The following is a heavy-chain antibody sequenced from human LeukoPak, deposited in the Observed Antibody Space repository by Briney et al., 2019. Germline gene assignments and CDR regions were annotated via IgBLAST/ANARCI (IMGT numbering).Heavy chain of an antibody. CDR1: GYTFTSYG. CDR2: ISAYNGNT. D-gene: IGHD2-21*02. J-gene: IGHJ6*02. Sequence: ASVTVSCKASGYTFTSYGISWVRQAPGQGLEWMGWISAYNGNTNYAQKLQGRVTMTTDTSTSTAYMELRSLRSDDTAVYYCARVPSSKTLAYCGGDCRNYYYGMDVWGQGTTVTVSS. CDR3: ARVPSSKTLAYCGGDCRNYYYGMDV. V-gene: IGHV1-18*01.